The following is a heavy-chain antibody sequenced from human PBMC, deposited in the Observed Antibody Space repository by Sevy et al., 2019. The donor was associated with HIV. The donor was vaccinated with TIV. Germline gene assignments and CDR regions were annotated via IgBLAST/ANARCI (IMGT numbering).Heavy chain of an antibody. V-gene: IGHV1-18*01. CDR1: GYTFSNFA. D-gene: IGHD7-27*01. CDR3: ARATGLYNPFDY. CDR2: ISAYNGNT. Sequence: ASVKVSCKASGYTFSNFAISWVRQAPGQGLEWMGWISAYNGNTNFAQNLQGRVTMTTDTSTGTAYMELRGLRSDDTAVYYCARATGLYNPFDYWGQGTLVTVSS. J-gene: IGHJ4*02.